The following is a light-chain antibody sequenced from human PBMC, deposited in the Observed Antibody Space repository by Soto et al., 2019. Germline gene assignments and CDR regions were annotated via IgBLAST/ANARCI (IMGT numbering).Light chain of an antibody. CDR1: QSVSSSY. J-gene: IGKJ3*01. V-gene: IGKV3-20*01. CDR2: GAS. Sequence: ETVLTQSPGTLSLSPGERATLSCRASQSVSSSYVGWYQQKPGQAPRLLIYGASSRATGIPDRFSGSGSGTAFTLNISRLEPEDFAVYYCQHYGSSRFAFGPGTKVYIK. CDR3: QHYGSSRFA.